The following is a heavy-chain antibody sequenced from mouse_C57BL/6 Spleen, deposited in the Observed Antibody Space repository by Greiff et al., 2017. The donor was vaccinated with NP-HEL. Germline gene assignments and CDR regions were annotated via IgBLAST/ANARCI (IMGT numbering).Heavy chain of an antibody. CDR1: GYTFTSYW. CDR2: IDPSDSYT. Sequence: VQLQQPGAELVMPGASVKLSCKASGYTFTSYWMHWVKQRPGQGLEWIGEIDPSDSYTNYNQKFKGKSTLTVDKSSSTAYMQLSSLTSEDSAVYYCSRKDYGYGDYWGQGTTLTVSS. CDR3: SRKDYGYGDY. D-gene: IGHD2-2*01. V-gene: IGHV1-69*01. J-gene: IGHJ2*01.